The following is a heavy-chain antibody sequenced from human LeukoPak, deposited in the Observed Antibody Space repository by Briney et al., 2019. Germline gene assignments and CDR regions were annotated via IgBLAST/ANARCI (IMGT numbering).Heavy chain of an antibody. V-gene: IGHV1-69*04. Sequence: ASVRVSCKASGGTFSSYAISWVRQAPGQGLEWMGRIIPILGIANYPQKFQGRVTITADKSTSTAYMELSSLRSEDTAVYYCASFYYDSSGYPVFYWGQGTLVTVSS. CDR1: GGTFSSYA. D-gene: IGHD3-22*01. J-gene: IGHJ4*02. CDR2: IIPILGIA. CDR3: ASFYYDSSGYPVFY.